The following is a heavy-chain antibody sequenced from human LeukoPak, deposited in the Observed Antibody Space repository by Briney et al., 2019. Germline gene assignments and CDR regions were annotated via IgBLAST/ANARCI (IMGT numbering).Heavy chain of an antibody. CDR3: ARVVRAGGWYYFDY. CDR1: GGSPCRTF. J-gene: IGHJ4*02. D-gene: IGHD6-19*01. V-gene: IGHV4-4*08. Sequence: PETLSHTRTLPGGSPCRTFWRCIRPPPEGRREWRGYIYLRGSTNNIPSLKSRVTRYVDTSKKQFFLKLSSVSAADTGVYYCARVVRAGGWYYFDYWGQGAPVTVSS. CDR2: IYLRGST.